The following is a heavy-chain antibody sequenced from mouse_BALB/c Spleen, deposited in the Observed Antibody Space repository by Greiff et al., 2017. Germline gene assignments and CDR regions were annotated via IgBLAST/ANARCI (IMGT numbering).Heavy chain of an antibody. CDR3: ARHEITTATGYAMDY. V-gene: IGHV5-6*01. CDR2: ISSGGSYT. J-gene: IGHJ4*01. D-gene: IGHD1-2*01. CDR1: GFTFSSYG. Sequence: EVQGVESGGDLVKPGGSLKLSCAASGFTFSSYGMSWVRQTPDKRLEWVATISSGGSYTYYPDSVKGRFTISRDNAKNTLYLQMSSLKSEDTAMYYCARHEITTATGYAMDYWGQGTSVTVSS.